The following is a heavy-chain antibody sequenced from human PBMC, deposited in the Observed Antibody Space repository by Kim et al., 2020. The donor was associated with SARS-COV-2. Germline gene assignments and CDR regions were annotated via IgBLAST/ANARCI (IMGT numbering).Heavy chain of an antibody. V-gene: IGHV4-59*13. CDR1: GGSISSYY. D-gene: IGHD3-9*01. J-gene: IGHJ6*01. Sequence: SQTLSLTCTVSGGSISSYYWSWIRQPPGKGLEWIGYIYYSGSTKYNPSLKSRVTISVDTSKNQLSLKLSSVTAADTALYYCARVNLIHDILTGWNSYGID. CDR2: IYYSGST. CDR3: ARVNLIHDILTGWNSYGID.